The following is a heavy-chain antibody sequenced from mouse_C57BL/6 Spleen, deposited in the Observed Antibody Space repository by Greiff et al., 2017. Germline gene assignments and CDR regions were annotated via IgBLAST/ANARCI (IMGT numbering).Heavy chain of an antibody. V-gene: IGHV1-80*01. CDR3: ARSGRQLRFAY. Sequence: VKLMESGAELVKPGASVKISCKASGYAFSSYWMNWVKQRPGKGLEWIGQIYPGDGDTNYNGKFKGKATLTADKYSSTAYMQLSSLTSEDSAVYFCARSGRQLRFAYWGQGTLVTVSA. CDR1: GYAFSSYW. D-gene: IGHD3-2*02. J-gene: IGHJ3*01. CDR2: IYPGDGDT.